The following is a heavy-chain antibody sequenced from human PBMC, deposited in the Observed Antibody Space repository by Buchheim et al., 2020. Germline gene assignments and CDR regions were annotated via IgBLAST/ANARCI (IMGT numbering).Heavy chain of an antibody. V-gene: IGHV4-31*03. D-gene: IGHD6-13*01. CDR1: GVSISSDLYY. CDR3: AREAAAGTSLFDQ. CDR2: IYHSGST. J-gene: IGHJ4*02. Sequence: QVQLQESGPGLVTPSQTLSLTCSVSGVSISSDLYYWSWIRQHPGKGLEWIGYIYHSGSTSYKSSLKSRVTIYFDTSKNPFSLKLTSVTAADTAVYYCAREAAAGTSLFDQWGQGTL.